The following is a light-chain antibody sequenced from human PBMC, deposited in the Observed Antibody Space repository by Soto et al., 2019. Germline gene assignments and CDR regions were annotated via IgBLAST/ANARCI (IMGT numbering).Light chain of an antibody. CDR1: SSDVGGYNY. J-gene: IGLJ1*01. CDR2: DVS. V-gene: IGLV2-14*01. CDR3: SSYRSSSTYV. Sequence: ALTQPASVSGSPGQSITISCTGTSSDVGGYNYVSWYQQYPGKAPKLMIYDVSNRPSGVSNRFSGSKSGNTASLTISGLQAEDEADYYCSSYRSSSTYVFGTGTKVTVL.